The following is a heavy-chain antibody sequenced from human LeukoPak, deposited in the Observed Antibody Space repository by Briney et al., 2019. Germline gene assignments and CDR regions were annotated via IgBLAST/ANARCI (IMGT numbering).Heavy chain of an antibody. CDR2: INHSGST. D-gene: IGHD3-10*01. Sequence: SETLSLTCAVYGVSFSGYYWSWIRQPPGKGLEWIGEINHSGSTNYNPSLKSRVTISVDTSKNQFSLKLSSVTAADTAVYYCARSLWFGEFYYWSQGTLVTVSS. CDR1: GVSFSGYY. CDR3: ARSLWFGEFYY. J-gene: IGHJ4*02. V-gene: IGHV4-34*01.